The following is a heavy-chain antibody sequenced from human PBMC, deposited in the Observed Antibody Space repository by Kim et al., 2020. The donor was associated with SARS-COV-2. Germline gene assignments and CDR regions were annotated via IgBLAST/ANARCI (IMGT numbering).Heavy chain of an antibody. CDR3: ARDPKRYCSSTSCYDEGPYYFDY. D-gene: IGHD2-2*01. J-gene: IGHJ4*02. V-gene: IGHV3-21*01. Sequence: GGSLRLSCAASGFTFSSYSMNWVRQAPGKGLEWVSSISSSSSYIYYADSVKGRFTISRDNAKNSLYLQMNSLRAEDTAVYYCARDPKRYCSSTSCYDEGPYYFDYWGQGTLVTVSS. CDR2: ISSSSSYI. CDR1: GFTFSSYS.